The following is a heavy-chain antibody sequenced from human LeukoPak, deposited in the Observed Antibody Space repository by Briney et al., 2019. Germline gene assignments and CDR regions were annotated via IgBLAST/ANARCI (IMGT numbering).Heavy chain of an antibody. CDR1: GYSFTDYY. CDR2: INPNSGGT. J-gene: IGHJ5*02. CDR3: ARADRLHGGPYLIGP. V-gene: IGHV1-2*02. Sequence: ASVKVSCKPSGYSFTDYYMHWGRQAPGQGLEWRGWINPNSGGTSSAQKFQGRVTMTRDTSITTVYLEVRWLTSDDTAIYYCARADRLHGGPYLIGPWGQGTLVTVSS. D-gene: IGHD2-21*01.